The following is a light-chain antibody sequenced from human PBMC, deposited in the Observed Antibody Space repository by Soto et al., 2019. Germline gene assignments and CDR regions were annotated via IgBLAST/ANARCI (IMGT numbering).Light chain of an antibody. J-gene: IGLJ3*02. Sequence: QSALTQPASVSGSPGQSITISCSGTSSDVGSYKLVSWYQQHPGKAPKLMISEVTKRPSGISTRFSGSKSGNTASLTISGLQPEDGSDYYCCSYAGSNPGVFGGGTKLTVL. CDR3: CSYAGSNPGV. V-gene: IGLV2-23*02. CDR1: SSDVGSYKL. CDR2: EVT.